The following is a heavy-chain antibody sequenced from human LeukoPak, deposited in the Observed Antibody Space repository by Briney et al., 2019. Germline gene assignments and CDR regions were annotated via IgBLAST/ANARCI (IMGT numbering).Heavy chain of an antibody. CDR2: ISSSSSST. V-gene: IGHV3-11*03. D-gene: IGHD4-17*01. Sequence: GGSLRLSCAVSGFIFRDHHMSWMRQAPGKGLEWVSYISSSSSSTNYADSVKGRFTISRDNAKNSLFLQMNSLRAEDTAVYYCARRDGDHWGRGTLVTVSS. J-gene: IGHJ4*02. CDR3: ARRDGDH. CDR1: GFIFRDHH.